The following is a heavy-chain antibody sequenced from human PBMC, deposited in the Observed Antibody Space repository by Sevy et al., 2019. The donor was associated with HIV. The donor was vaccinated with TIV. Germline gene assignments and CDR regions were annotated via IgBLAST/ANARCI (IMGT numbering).Heavy chain of an antibody. CDR3: ARAYCRGGRCYSLAY. CDR1: GYTFTSYG. J-gene: IGHJ4*02. CDR2: ISAYNGNT. D-gene: IGHD2-15*01. V-gene: IGHV1-18*01. Sequence: ASVKVSCKASGYTFTSYGISWVRQAPGQGLEWMGWISAYNGNTNYAQKLQGRVTMTTDTSTSTAYMELRSLRSDDTAVYYCARAYCRGGRCYSLAYWGQGTLVTVSS.